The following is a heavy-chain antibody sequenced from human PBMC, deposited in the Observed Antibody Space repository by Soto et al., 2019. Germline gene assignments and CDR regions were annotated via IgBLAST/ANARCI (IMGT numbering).Heavy chain of an antibody. J-gene: IGHJ3*01. CDR3: VRLSMITFGGIRKDAFDV. CDR2: IYYSGST. V-gene: IGHV4-59*08. Sequence: QVQLQESGPGLVKPSETLSLTCTVSGDSIRSYYWSWIRQPPGKGLGWIGYIYYSGSTNYNPSLKSRVTISVDTSKNQFSLKLSSVTAADTAVYYCVRLSMITFGGIRKDAFDVWGQGTMVTVSS. CDR1: GDSIRSYY. D-gene: IGHD3-16*01.